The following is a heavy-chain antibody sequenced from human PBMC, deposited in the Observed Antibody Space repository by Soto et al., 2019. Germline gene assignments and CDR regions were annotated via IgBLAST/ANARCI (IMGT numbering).Heavy chain of an antibody. V-gene: IGHV5-51*01. J-gene: IGHJ3*02. CDR1: GYSFTSYW. Sequence: LGESLKISCKGSGYSFTSYWIGWVRQMPGKGLEWMGIIYPGDSDTRYSPSFQGQVTISADKSISTAYLQWSSLKASDTAMYYCARPPKYCSGGSCYLDAFDIWGQGXMVTVSS. CDR2: IYPGDSDT. D-gene: IGHD2-15*01. CDR3: ARPPKYCSGGSCYLDAFDI.